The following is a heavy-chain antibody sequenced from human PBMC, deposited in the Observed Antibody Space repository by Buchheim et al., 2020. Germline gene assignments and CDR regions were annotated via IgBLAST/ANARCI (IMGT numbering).Heavy chain of an antibody. CDR2: ISSSSSTI. D-gene: IGHD3-3*01. CDR3: ARDRMGDYDFWSGSKPGDY. J-gene: IGHJ4*02. CDR1: GFTFSSYS. V-gene: IGHV3-48*01. Sequence: EVQLVESGGGLVQPGGSLRLSCAASGFTFSSYSMNWVRQAPGKGLEWVSYISSSSSTIYYADSVKGRFTISRDNAKNSLYLQMNSLRAEDTAVYYCARDRMGDYDFWSGSKPGDYWGQGTL.